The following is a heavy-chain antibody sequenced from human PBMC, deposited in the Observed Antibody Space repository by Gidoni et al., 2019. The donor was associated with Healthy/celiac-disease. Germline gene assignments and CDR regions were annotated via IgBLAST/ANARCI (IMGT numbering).Heavy chain of an antibody. CDR1: GFPFSDYY. V-gene: IGHV3-11*01. CDR3: ARDYSSWYVNNWFDP. CDR2: ISSSGSTI. Sequence: QVQLVESGGGLVKPGGSLRLSCAASGFPFSDYYMIWIRQAPGKGLGWVSYISSSGSTIYYADSVKGRFTISRDNAKNSLYLQMNSLRAEDTAVYYCARDYSSWYVNNWFDPWGQGTLVTVSS. D-gene: IGHD6-13*01. J-gene: IGHJ5*02.